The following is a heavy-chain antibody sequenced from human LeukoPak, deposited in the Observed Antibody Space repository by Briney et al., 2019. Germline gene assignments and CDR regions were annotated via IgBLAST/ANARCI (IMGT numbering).Heavy chain of an antibody. D-gene: IGHD3-22*01. CDR1: GGTFSSYA. CDR3: ARDKKYYYDSSGYYGYYYGMDV. V-gene: IGHV1-69*13. Sequence: SVKVSRKASGGTFSSYAISRVRQAPGQGLEWMGGIIPIFGTANYAQKFQGRVTITADESTSTAYMELSSLRSEDTAVYYCARDKKYYYDSSGYYGYYYGMDVWGQGTTVTVSS. J-gene: IGHJ6*02. CDR2: IIPIFGTA.